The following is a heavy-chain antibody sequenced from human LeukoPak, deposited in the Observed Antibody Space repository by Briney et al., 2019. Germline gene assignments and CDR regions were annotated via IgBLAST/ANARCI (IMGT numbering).Heavy chain of an antibody. J-gene: IGHJ4*02. CDR3: ARQGGATFMGFDY. V-gene: IGHV5-51*01. CDR1: GYSFTSYW. Sequence: GESLKIPCSGSGYSFTSYWVGWGRQLAREGVEGLGIIYPGDSDTRYSPSFQGQVTISADKSISTAYLQWSSLKAADTAMYYCARQGGATFMGFDYWGQGTLVTVSS. D-gene: IGHD1-26*01. CDR2: IYPGDSDT.